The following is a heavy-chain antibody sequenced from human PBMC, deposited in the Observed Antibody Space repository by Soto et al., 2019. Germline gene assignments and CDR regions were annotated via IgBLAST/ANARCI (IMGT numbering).Heavy chain of an antibody. V-gene: IGHV3-30*18. CDR1: GFTFSSYG. J-gene: IGHJ4*02. CDR3: AKESGDDLGALDY. D-gene: IGHD3-3*01. CDR2: ISYDGSNK. Sequence: GGSLRLSCAASGFTFSSYGMHWVRQAPGKGLEWVAVISYDGSNKYYADSVKGRFTISRDNSKNTLYLQMNSLRAEDTAVYYCAKESGDDLGALDYWGQGTLVTVSS.